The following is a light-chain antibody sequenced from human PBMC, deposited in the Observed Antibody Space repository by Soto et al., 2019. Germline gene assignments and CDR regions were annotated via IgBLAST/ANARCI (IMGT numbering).Light chain of an antibody. Sequence: DIGRTQSPSTLSASVGDRVTITCRASQSISSWLAWYQQKPGKAPKILIYKASTLQSGTPSRFSGSGSGTEFTLAISSLQPDDSATYSCQQYNDNWTFGQGTKVDIK. J-gene: IGKJ1*01. CDR1: QSISSW. CDR3: QQYNDNWT. V-gene: IGKV1-5*03. CDR2: KAS.